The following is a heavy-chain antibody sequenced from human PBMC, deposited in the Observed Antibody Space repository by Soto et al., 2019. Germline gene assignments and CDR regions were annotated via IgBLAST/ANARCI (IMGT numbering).Heavy chain of an antibody. D-gene: IGHD6-13*01. CDR3: VRRHVSATGIDWFDP. V-gene: IGHV1-3*01. CDR2: INAANGDT. Sequence: ASVKVSCKASGYTFTRYGIHWVRQAPGQRLEWMGWINAANGDTKYSPKFQGRVTITRDTSESTAYMELSSLRSEDTAVYYCVRRHVSATGIDWFDPWGQGTLVTVSS. J-gene: IGHJ5*02. CDR1: GYTFTRYG.